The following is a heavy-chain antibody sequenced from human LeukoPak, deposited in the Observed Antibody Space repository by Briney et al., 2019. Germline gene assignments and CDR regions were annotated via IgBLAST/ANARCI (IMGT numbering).Heavy chain of an antibody. V-gene: IGHV3-30*18. J-gene: IGHJ4*02. CDR3: AQEDYYDSSAYLGH. CDR1: GFTFSSYG. CDR2: ISNDESNK. D-gene: IGHD3-22*01. Sequence: GGSLRLSCAASGFTFSSYGMHWVRQAPGKGLEWVAVISNDESNKYYADSVKGRFTISRDNSKNTLYLQMNSLRGEDSAVYYCAQEDYYDSSAYLGHWGQGTLVTVSS.